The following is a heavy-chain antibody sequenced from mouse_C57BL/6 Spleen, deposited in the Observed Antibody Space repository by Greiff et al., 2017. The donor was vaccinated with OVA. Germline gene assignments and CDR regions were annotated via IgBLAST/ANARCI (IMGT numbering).Heavy chain of an antibody. V-gene: IGHV5-4*01. CDR2: ISDGGSYT. CDR1: GFTFSSYA. D-gene: IGHD2-4*01. Sequence: DVQLVESGGGLVKPGGSLKLSCAASGFTFSSYAMSWVRQTPEQRLEWVATISDGGSYTYYPDNLKGRFTISRDNAKNNRNLQMSHLKSEDTAMYYCARGYDYDGFAYWGQGTLVTVSA. J-gene: IGHJ3*01. CDR3: ARGYDYDGFAY.